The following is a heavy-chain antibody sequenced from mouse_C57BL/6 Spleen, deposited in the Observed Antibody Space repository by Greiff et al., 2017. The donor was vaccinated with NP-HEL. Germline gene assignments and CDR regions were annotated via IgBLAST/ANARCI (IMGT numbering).Heavy chain of an antibody. CDR3: AKRSDSYYPYFDV. Sequence: QVQLQQPGAELVKPGASVKLSCKASGYTFTSYWMHWVKQRPGQGLEWIGMIHPNSGSTNYNEKFKSKATLTVDKSSSTAYMQLSSLTSEDSAVYYCAKRSDSYYPYFDVWGTGTTVTVSS. V-gene: IGHV1-64*01. J-gene: IGHJ1*03. D-gene: IGHD2-12*01. CDR2: IHPNSGST. CDR1: GYTFTSYW.